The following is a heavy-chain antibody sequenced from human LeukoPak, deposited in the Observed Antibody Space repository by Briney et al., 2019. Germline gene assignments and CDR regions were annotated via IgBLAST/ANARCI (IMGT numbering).Heavy chain of an antibody. Sequence: GGSLRLSCAASGFTFSSYAMSWVRQAPGKGLEWISAISGSGGSTYYADSVKGRFTISRDNSKNTLYLQMNSLRAEDTAVYYCAKPEGYCSSTSCPPATGISPYYWGQGTLVTVSS. CDR1: GFTFSSYA. V-gene: IGHV3-23*01. CDR3: AKPEGYCSSTSCPPATGISPYY. J-gene: IGHJ4*02. CDR2: ISGSGGST. D-gene: IGHD2-2*01.